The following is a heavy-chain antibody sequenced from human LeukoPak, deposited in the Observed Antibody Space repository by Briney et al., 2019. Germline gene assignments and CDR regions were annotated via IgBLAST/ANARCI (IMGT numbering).Heavy chain of an antibody. J-gene: IGHJ4*02. V-gene: IGHV3-21*01. CDR2: ISSSSSYI. CDR1: GFTFSSYS. Sequence: GGSLRLSCAASGFTFSSYSMNWVRQAPGKGLEWVSSISSSSSYIYYADSVKGRFTISRDNAKNSLYLQMNSLRAEDTAVYYCAMTSIAVTGTFDFWGQGTLVTVSS. D-gene: IGHD6-19*01. CDR3: AMTSIAVTGTFDF.